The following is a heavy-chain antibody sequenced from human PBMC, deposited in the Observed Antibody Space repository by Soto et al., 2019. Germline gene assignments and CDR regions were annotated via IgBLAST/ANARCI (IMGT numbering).Heavy chain of an antibody. CDR1: GFTFSSYS. Sequence: EVQLVESGGGLVKPGGSLRLSCAASGFTFSSYSMNWVRQAPGKGLEWVSSISSSSSYIYYADSVKGRFTISRDNAKNSLYLQMNSLRAEDTAVYYCARGGSYYWYFDLWGRGTLVTVSS. CDR3: ARGGSYYWYFDL. D-gene: IGHD3-10*01. V-gene: IGHV3-21*01. CDR2: ISSSSSYI. J-gene: IGHJ2*01.